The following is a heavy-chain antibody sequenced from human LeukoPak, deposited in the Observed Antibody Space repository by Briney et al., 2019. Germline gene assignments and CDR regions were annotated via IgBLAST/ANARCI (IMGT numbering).Heavy chain of an antibody. CDR3: ARGIYYYPAFDY. D-gene: IGHD3-10*01. Sequence: GGSLRLSCAASGFTFSSYEMNWVRQAPGKGLEWVSYISSSGSTIYYADSVKGRFTISRDNAKNSLYLQMNSLRVEDTAVYYCARGIYYYPAFDYWGQGTLVTVSS. CDR1: GFTFSSYE. J-gene: IGHJ4*02. CDR2: ISSSGSTI. V-gene: IGHV3-48*03.